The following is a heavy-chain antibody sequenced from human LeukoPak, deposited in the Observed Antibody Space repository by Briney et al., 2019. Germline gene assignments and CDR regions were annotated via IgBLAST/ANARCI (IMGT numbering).Heavy chain of an antibody. Sequence: SETLSLTCAVYGGSFSGYYWSWIRQPPGKGLEWIGEINHSGSTNYNPSLKSRVTISVDTSKNQFSLKLSSVTAADTAVYYCARRRFDSSRSRNWYFDLWGRGTLVTVSS. D-gene: IGHD3-22*01. CDR1: GGSFSGYY. J-gene: IGHJ2*01. CDR3: ARRRFDSSRSRNWYFDL. CDR2: INHSGST. V-gene: IGHV4-34*01.